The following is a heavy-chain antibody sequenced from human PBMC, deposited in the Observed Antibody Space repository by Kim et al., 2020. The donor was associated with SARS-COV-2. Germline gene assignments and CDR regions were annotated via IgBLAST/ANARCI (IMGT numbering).Heavy chain of an antibody. CDR3: ARDPLAAAGRGYNWFDP. J-gene: IGHJ5*02. V-gene: IGHV3-30*07. Sequence: VKGRFTISRDNSKNTLYLQMNSLRAEDTAVYYCARDPLAAAGRGYNWFDPWGQGTLVTVSS. D-gene: IGHD6-13*01.